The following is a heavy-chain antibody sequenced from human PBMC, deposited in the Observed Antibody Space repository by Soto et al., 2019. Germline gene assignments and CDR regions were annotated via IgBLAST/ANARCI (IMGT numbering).Heavy chain of an antibody. V-gene: IGHV4-61*01. Sequence: QVQLQESGPGLVKPSETLSLTCTVSGGSASSGSYYWSWIRQPPGKGLEWIGYIYYSGSTNYNPSLKSRVTISVDTSKNQFSLKLSSVTAADTAVYYCARISGYSYGLPPYFDYWGQGTLVTVSS. CDR2: IYYSGST. CDR1: GGSASSGSYY. CDR3: ARISGYSYGLPPYFDY. D-gene: IGHD5-18*01. J-gene: IGHJ4*02.